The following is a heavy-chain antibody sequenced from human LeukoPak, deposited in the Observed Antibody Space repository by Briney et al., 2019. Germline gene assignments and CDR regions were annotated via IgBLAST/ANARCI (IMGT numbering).Heavy chain of an antibody. D-gene: IGHD1/OR15-1a*01. Sequence: PGGSLRLSCAVSGFTFSSYWMSWVRQAPGKGLEWVANIKQDGSEKYYVDSVKGRFTISRDNAKNSLYLQMNSLRAEDTAVYYCASITGTTQNDYWGQGTLVTVSS. CDR2: IKQDGSEK. CDR1: GFTFSSYW. J-gene: IGHJ4*02. CDR3: ASITGTTQNDY. V-gene: IGHV3-7*01.